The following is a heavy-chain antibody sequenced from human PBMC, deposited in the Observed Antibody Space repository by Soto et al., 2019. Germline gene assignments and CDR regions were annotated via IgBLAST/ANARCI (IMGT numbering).Heavy chain of an antibody. CDR1: GGSISSGGYY. CDR3: TAEVGFGPLFDY. D-gene: IGHD3-3*01. Sequence: QVQLQESGPGLVKPSQTLFLTCTVSGGSISSGGYYWSWIRQLPGKGLDYIGYIYYSGSTYYNPSLKSRCTISVDTSKNPFSLTLSSVTAADTAVYYCTAEVGFGPLFDYWGQGTLVTVSS. V-gene: IGHV4-31*03. J-gene: IGHJ4*02. CDR2: IYYSGST.